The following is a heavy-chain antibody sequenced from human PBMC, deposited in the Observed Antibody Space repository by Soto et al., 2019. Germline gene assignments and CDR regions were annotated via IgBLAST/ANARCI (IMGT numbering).Heavy chain of an antibody. CDR2: ISANGQGI. V-gene: IGHV3-23*01. CDR3: AKDRNYPRDQFHN. J-gene: IGHJ4*02. CDR1: GFTFNNYA. D-gene: IGHD1-7*01. Sequence: ASVKVSCAASGFTFNNYAMSWVRQAPGKGLEWVSAISANGQGIYYADSVKGRFIISRDSSKNTVFLHMDSLTAEDTAVYYCAKDRNYPRDQFHNWGQGTLVTVSS.